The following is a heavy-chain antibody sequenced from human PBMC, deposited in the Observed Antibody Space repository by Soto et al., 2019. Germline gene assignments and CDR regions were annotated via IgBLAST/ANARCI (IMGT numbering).Heavy chain of an antibody. CDR1: GYSFTSNW. CDR2: INPADSDI. CDR3: ARHQRDDASRKIDC. D-gene: IGHD3-16*01. V-gene: IGHV5-51*01. J-gene: IGHJ4*02. Sequence: PGESLKISCQGSGYSFTSNWIGCVRQRPGKGLEWMGIINPADSDIKYSPSFQGQVTISADKSIGTAYLQWSSLKASDTAMYYCARHQRDDASRKIDCWGQGTLVTVSS.